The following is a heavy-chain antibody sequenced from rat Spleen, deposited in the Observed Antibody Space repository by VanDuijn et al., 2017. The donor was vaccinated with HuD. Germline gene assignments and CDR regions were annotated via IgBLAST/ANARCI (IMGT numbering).Heavy chain of an antibody. Sequence: EVQLVESGGGLVQPGRSLKLSCVASGFTFSDYGMNWIRQAPGKGPEWVAYISGSTGTIYYADTVKGRFTISRDNAKNTLYLQLSSLRSEDTALYYCARRDPFDYWGQGVMVTVSS. CDR1: GFTFSDYG. D-gene: IGHD4-2*01. V-gene: IGHV5-34*01. J-gene: IGHJ2*01. CDR2: ISGSTGT. CDR3: ARRDPFDY.